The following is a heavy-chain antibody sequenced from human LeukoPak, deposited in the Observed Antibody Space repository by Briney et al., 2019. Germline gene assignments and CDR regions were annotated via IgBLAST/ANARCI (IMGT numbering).Heavy chain of an antibody. D-gene: IGHD3-9*01. J-gene: IGHJ6*03. CDR3: ARDPRNVLRYFDWLSQGYYYMDV. V-gene: IGHV3-48*03. CDR2: LSSSGSAF. CDR1: GFTFRSYE. Sequence: GGSLTLSCEDSGFTFRSYEMNWVRQAPGKGLEWIAYLSSSGSAFSYADSVKGRFTISRDNAKNSLYLQMNSLRAEDTAVYYCARDPRNVLRYFDWLSQGYYYMDVWGKGTTVTISS.